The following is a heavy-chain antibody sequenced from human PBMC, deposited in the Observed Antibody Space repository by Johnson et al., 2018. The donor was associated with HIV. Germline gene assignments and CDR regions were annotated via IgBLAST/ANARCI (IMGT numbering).Heavy chain of an antibody. CDR1: GFTVSSYT. D-gene: IGHD3-16*01. V-gene: IGHV3-30*04. J-gene: IGHJ3*02. Sequence: QMLLVESGGGLVQPGGSLRLSCAASGFTVSSYTIHWVRQAPGKGLEWVAFISYDGSNKYYADSVKGRFTISRDNAKNSLYLQINSLRAEDTAVYYCARERRPWGPDAFDIWGQGTMVTVSS. CDR3: ARERRPWGPDAFDI. CDR2: ISYDGSNK.